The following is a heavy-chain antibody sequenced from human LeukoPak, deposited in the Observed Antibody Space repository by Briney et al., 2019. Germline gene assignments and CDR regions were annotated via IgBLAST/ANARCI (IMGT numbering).Heavy chain of an antibody. CDR3: VKGQAVPSARQRFDP. CDR1: GFTFSSYA. J-gene: IGHJ5*02. V-gene: IGHV3-23*01. D-gene: IGHD6-19*01. CDR2: ISDTGGYI. Sequence: GGSLRLSCTASGFTFSSYAMSWVRQPPGKGLEWVSAISDTGGYIYYTDSVKGRFTVSRDNSKNTLYLQMHSLRAEDTAVYYRVKGQAVPSARQRFDPWGQGTLVTVSS.